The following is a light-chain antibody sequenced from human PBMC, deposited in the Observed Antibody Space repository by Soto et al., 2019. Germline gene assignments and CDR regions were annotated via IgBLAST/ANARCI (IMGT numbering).Light chain of an antibody. CDR2: GAS. CDR3: QQYGSSSWT. V-gene: IGKV3-20*01. J-gene: IGKJ1*01. Sequence: EIVLTQSPGTLSLSPGERATLSCRASQSVSSSYLAWYQQKPDQAPRLLIYGASSRATGIPNRFSGSGSGTDFTLTSSRLEPEDVAVYYCQQYGSSSWTFGQGTKVEIK. CDR1: QSVSSSY.